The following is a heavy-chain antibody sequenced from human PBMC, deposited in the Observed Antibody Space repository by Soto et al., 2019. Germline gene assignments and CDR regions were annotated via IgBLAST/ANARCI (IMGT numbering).Heavy chain of an antibody. Sequence: EVQLVESGGGLVQPGGSLRLSCVASGFTFSTDSMNWVRQAPGKGLEWVAHISTSGATRYYADSVKGRFTISRENAKTSLYLQMDSLRNEDTAVYYCARFFGSGFDYWGQGTLGTVSS. J-gene: IGHJ4*02. CDR2: ISTSGATR. D-gene: IGHD6-19*01. V-gene: IGHV3-48*02. CDR3: ARFFGSGFDY. CDR1: GFTFSTDS.